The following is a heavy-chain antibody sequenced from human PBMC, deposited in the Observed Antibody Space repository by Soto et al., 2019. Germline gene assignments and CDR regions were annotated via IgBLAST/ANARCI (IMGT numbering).Heavy chain of an antibody. CDR3: ARDRNIAIFGVVMDFDY. CDR1: CYTFTSYG. V-gene: IGHV1-18*01. Sequence: GXSVKGSCRTSCYTFTSYGISWVRQAPGQGLEWMGWISAYNGNTNYAQKLQGRVTMTTDTSTSTAYMELRSLRSDDTAVYYCARDRNIAIFGVVMDFDYWGQGTLVTVYS. D-gene: IGHD3-3*01. CDR2: ISAYNGNT. J-gene: IGHJ4*02.